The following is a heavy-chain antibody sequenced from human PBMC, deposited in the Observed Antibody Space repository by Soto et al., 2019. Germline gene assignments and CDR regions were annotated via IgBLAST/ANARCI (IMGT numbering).Heavy chain of an antibody. CDR2: IYPGDSDT. J-gene: IGHJ6*02. V-gene: IGHV5-51*01. D-gene: IGHD6-25*01. Sequence: PGESLKISCKGSGYSFTSYWIGWVRQMPGKGLEWMGIIYPGDSDTRYSPSFQGQVTISADKSISTAYLQWSSLKASDTAMYYCARHLAPAGGKYGLDVWGQGTTVTVSS. CDR3: ARHLAPAGGKYGLDV. CDR1: GYSFTSYW.